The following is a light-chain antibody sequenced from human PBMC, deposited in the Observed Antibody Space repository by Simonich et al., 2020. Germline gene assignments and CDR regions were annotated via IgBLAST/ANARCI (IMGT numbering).Light chain of an antibody. CDR3: QSYDSSNVV. Sequence: NFMLTQPHSVSESPGKTVTISCTRSSGSIASNYVQWYQQRPGSAPTTVIYEDNQRPSGVPAGFSGSIDSSSNSASLTISGLKTEDEADYYCQSYDSSNVVFGGGTKLTVL. J-gene: IGLJ2*01. CDR1: SGSIASNY. CDR2: EDN. V-gene: IGLV6-57*03.